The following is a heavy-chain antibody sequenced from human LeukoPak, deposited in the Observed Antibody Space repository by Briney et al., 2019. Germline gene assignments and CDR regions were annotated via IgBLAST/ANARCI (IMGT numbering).Heavy chain of an antibody. V-gene: IGHV4-61*01. CDR3: ASLYSGSYDTGSFDYFNY. CDR2: IYYSGST. CDR1: GGSVSSGSYY. Sequence: SETLSLTCTVSGGSVSSGSYYWSWIRQPPGKGLEWIGYIYYSGSTNYNPSLKSRVTISGDTSKNQFSLKLSSVTAADTAVYYCASLYSGSYDTGSFDYFNYWGQGTLVTVSS. J-gene: IGHJ4*02. D-gene: IGHD1-26*01.